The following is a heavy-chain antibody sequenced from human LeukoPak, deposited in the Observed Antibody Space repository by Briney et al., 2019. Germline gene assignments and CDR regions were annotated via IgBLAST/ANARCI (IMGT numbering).Heavy chain of an antibody. Sequence: PGRSLRLSCAASGFTFSSYAMHWVRQAPGKGLEWVAVISYDGSNKYYADSVKGRFTISRDNSKNTLYLQMNSLRAEDTAVYYCARDSRPERYYDSTDYWGQGTLVTVSS. V-gene: IGHV3-30*04. J-gene: IGHJ4*02. D-gene: IGHD3-22*01. CDR2: ISYDGSNK. CDR3: ARDSRPERYYDSTDY. CDR1: GFTFSSYA.